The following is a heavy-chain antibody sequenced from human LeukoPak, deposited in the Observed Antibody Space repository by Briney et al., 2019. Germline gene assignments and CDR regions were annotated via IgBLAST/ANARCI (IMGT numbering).Heavy chain of an antibody. CDR2: ISSSSSTI. V-gene: IGHV3-48*01. CDR1: GFIFSTYS. Sequence: GGSLRLSCAASGFIFSTYSMNWVRQAPGKGLEWVSYISSSSSTIYNADSVKGRFTISRDNAENSLYLQMNSLGAEDTAVYYCARDDHYNYYYMDVWGRGTTVTVSS. CDR3: ARDDHYNYYYMDV. J-gene: IGHJ6*03.